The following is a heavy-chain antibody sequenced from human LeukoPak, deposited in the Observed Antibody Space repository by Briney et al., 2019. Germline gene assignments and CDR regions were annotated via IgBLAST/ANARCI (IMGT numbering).Heavy chain of an antibody. CDR2: IYTNGAT. D-gene: IGHD6-19*01. V-gene: IGHV4-4*07. CDR1: GGSISDSY. CDR3: ARDSSVRSYDY. J-gene: IGHJ4*02. Sequence: SETLSLTCTVSGGSISDSYCSWIRQPAGKGLEWIGRIYTNGATSYNPSLKSRVTMSVDTSMNQFSLRLSSVTAADTAVYYCARDSSVRSYDYWGQGTLVTVSS.